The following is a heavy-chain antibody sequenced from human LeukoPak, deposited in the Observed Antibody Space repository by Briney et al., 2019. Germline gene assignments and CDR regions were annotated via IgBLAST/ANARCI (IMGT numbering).Heavy chain of an antibody. D-gene: IGHD6-13*01. Sequence: SETLSLTCTVSGGSISSYYWSWIRQPPGKGLEWIGYIYYSGSTNYNPSLKSRVTISVDTSKNQFSLKLSSVTTADTAVYYCARVGSSSWAGKDWFDPWGQGTLVTVSS. V-gene: IGHV4-59*01. J-gene: IGHJ5*02. CDR1: GGSISSYY. CDR3: ARVGSSSWAGKDWFDP. CDR2: IYYSGST.